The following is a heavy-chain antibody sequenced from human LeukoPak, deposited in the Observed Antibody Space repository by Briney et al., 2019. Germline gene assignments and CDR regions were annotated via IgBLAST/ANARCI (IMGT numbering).Heavy chain of an antibody. V-gene: IGHV3-23*01. CDR2: ISGSGGST. D-gene: IGHD2-2*01. CDR1: GFTFSSYV. J-gene: IGHJ4*02. CDR3: AKDPFIVVVPAAMYFDY. Sequence: GGSLRLSCAASGFTFSSYVMSWVRQAPGKGLEWGSAISGSGGSTYYADSVKGRFTISRDNSKNTLYLQMNSLSAQDTAVYYCAKDPFIVVVPAAMYFDYWGQGTLVTVSS.